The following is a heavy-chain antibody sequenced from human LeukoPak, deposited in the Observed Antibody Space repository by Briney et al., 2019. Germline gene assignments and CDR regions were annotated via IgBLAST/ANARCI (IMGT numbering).Heavy chain of an antibody. CDR1: GGSISSSSYY. Sequence: SETLSLTCTVSGGSISSSSYYWGWIRQPPGEGLGWIGSIYYSGSTYYNPSLKSRVTISVDTYKNQFSLKLSSVTAADTAVYYCARRDIVVLDYWGQGTLVTVSS. V-gene: IGHV4-39*01. CDR3: ARRDIVVLDY. D-gene: IGHD2-15*01. J-gene: IGHJ4*02. CDR2: IYYSGST.